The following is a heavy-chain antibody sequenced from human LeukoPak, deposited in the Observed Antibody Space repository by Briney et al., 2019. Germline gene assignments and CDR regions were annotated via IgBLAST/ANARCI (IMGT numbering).Heavy chain of an antibody. D-gene: IGHD5-12*01. CDR3: AKDLDIVATYSYYYGMDV. Sequence: GGSLRLSCAASGFTFSSYAMSWVRQAPGKGLEWVSAISGSCSGGSTYYADSVKGRFTISRDNSKNTLYLQMNSLRAEDTAVYYCAKDLDIVATYSYYYGMDVWGQGTTVTVSS. V-gene: IGHV3-23*01. CDR1: GFTFSSYA. CDR2: ISGSCSGGST. J-gene: IGHJ6*02.